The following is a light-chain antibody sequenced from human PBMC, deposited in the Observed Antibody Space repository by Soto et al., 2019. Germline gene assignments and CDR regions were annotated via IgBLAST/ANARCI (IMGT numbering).Light chain of an antibody. CDR2: GAS. Sequence: PGERATLSCRASQSVSSYLAWYQQKPGQAPRLLIYGASSRATGIPDRFSGSGSGTDFTLTISRLEPEDFAVYYCQQYGSPPLTFGQGTRLEIK. CDR3: QQYGSPPLT. CDR1: QSVSSY. J-gene: IGKJ5*01. V-gene: IGKV3-20*01.